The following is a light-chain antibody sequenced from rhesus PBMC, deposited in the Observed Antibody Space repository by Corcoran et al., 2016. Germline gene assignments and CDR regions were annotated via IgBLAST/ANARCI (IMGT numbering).Light chain of an antibody. CDR1: QGISIW. CDR3: QQHGSAPRT. V-gene: IGKV1-21*01. Sequence: DIQMTQSPSSLSASVGDRVTITCRASQGISIWLAWYQQKPGKAPKLLIYKASALQSGVPSRFRGSGSGTEFTLAISSLQPEDFATYYCQQHGSAPRTFGQGAKVEVE. J-gene: IGKJ1*01. CDR2: KAS.